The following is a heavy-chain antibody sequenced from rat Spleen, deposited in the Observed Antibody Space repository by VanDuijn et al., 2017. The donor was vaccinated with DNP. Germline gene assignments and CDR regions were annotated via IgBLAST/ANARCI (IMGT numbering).Heavy chain of an antibody. Sequence: EVQLVESGGGLVQSGRSLKVSCAASGFTFSDYNMAWVRQAPKKDLEWVATITYDGSRTYFRDSVKGRFTISRDIAKSTLYLQMDSLRSEDTATYYCTTFDGRNAWGQGTSVTVSS. CDR3: TTFDGRNA. V-gene: IGHV5S10*01. D-gene: IGHD1-11*01. CDR1: GFTFSDYN. CDR2: ITYDGSRT. J-gene: IGHJ4*01.